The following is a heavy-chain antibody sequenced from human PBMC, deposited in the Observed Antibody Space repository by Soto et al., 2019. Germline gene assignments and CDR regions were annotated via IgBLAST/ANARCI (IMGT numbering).Heavy chain of an antibody. D-gene: IGHD2-2*01. CDR2: IYRSGST. V-gene: IGHV4-30-2*01. Sequence: QLQLQESCSGLVEPSQTLSLTCAVSGGAISSGGYAWSWILQPPGKGLLWIGYIYRSGSTYYNPSLKSRVTISVDRSKNQFSLKLSSVTAADTAVYYCARVPDRWGQGTLVTVSS. CDR3: ARVPDR. CDR1: GGAISSGGYA. J-gene: IGHJ5*02.